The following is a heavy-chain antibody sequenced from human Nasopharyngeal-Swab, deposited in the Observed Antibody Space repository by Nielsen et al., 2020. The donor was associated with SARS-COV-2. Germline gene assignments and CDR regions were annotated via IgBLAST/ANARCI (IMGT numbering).Heavy chain of an antibody. J-gene: IGHJ6*02. CDR2: INHSGST. CDR3: ARDHYYDSSGYYPFHKRYYYGMDV. V-gene: IGHV4-34*01. CDR1: GGSFSGYY. Sequence: SETLSLTCAVYGGSFSGYYWSWIRQPPGKGLEWIGEINHSGSTNYNPSLKGRVTISVDTSKNQFSLKLSSVTAADTSVYYCARDHYYDSSGYYPFHKRYYYGMDVWGQGTTVTVSS. D-gene: IGHD3-22*01.